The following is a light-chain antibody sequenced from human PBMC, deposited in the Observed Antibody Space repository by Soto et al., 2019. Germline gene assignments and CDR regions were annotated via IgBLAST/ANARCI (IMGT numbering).Light chain of an antibody. V-gene: IGLV1-47*01. CDR1: SSNIGSNY. J-gene: IGLJ3*02. CDR3: AAWDDSLSGVV. CDR2: RNN. Sequence: QSVLTQPPSASGTPGQRVTISCSGSSSNIGSNYIYWYQQFPGTAPKLLIYRNNKRPSGVPDRLSGSKSGTSASLAISGLRSEDEADYYCAAWDDSLSGVVFGGGTKVTVL.